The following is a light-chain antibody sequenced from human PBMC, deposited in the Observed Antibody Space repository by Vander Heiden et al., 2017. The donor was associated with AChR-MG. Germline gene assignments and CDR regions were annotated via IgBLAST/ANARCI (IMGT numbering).Light chain of an antibody. V-gene: IGKV1-39*01. Sequence: DIQKTQSPSSLSASVGDRVTITCRASQSISSYLNWYQQKPGKAPKLLFYAASSLQSGVPSRFSGSGSGTDFTLTISSLQPEDFATYYCQQSYSTPRTFGGGTKVEIK. J-gene: IGKJ4*01. CDR2: AAS. CDR1: QSISSY. CDR3: QQSYSTPRT.